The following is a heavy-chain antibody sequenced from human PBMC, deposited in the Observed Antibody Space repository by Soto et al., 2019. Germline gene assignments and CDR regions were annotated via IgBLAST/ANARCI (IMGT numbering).Heavy chain of an antibody. CDR1: GYTFTSYG. D-gene: IGHD6-19*01. CDR2: ISAYNGNT. CDR3: ARDRLQQWLVPSDY. V-gene: IGHV1-18*01. J-gene: IGHJ4*02. Sequence: PSVKVSCKASGYTFTSYGISWVRQAPGQGLEWMGWISAYNGNTNYAQKLQGRVTMTTDTSTSTAYMELRSLRSDDTAVYYCARDRLQQWLVPSDYWGQGTLVTSPQ.